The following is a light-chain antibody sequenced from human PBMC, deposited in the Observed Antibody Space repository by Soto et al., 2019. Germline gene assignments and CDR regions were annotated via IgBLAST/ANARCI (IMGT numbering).Light chain of an antibody. J-gene: IGKJ3*01. CDR3: QQYGSSPR. Sequence: EIVLTQSPGPLPFSPGQRATLCSRDSQSVRSSNLAWYQQKPGQAPGLLIYGACSRATGIPGRFSGSGSGTDFTLTISRLEPEDFAVSYWQQYGSSPRFGPGTKVDIK. V-gene: IGKV3-20*01. CDR1: QSVRSSN. CDR2: GAC.